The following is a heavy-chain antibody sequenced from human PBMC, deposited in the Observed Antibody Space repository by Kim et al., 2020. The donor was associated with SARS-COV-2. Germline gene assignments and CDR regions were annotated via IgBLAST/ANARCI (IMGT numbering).Heavy chain of an antibody. CDR1: GGSFSGYY. CDR2: INHSGST. V-gene: IGHV4-34*01. Sequence: SETLSLTCAVYGGSFSGYYWSWIRQPPGKGLEWIGEINHSGSTNYNPSLKSRVTISVDTSKNQFSLKLSSVTAADTAVYYCAREGDIRIFDYWGQGTLDT. J-gene: IGHJ4*02. D-gene: IGHD2-15*01. CDR3: AREGDIRIFDY.